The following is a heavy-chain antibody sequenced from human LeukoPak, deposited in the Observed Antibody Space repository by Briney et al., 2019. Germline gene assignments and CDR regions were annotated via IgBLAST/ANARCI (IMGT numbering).Heavy chain of an antibody. D-gene: IGHD3-16*01. CDR2: IYGSGDIT. V-gene: IGHV3-23*01. J-gene: IGHJ4*02. CDR3: AREDAVSGGYFDN. CDR1: GFTFSNYA. Sequence: GGSLRLSCAASGFTFSNYAMGWVRQAPGKGLEWVSAIYGSGDITFYTGSGKGRFTISRDNSRNTLYLQMSSLRDDDTAVYYCAREDAVSGGYFDNWGQGTLVTVSS.